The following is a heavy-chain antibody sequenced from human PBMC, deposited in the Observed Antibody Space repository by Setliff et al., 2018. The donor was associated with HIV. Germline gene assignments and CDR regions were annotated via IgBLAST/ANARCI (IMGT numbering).Heavy chain of an antibody. CDR1: GGSISTGGYY. Sequence: SETLSLTCTVSGGSISTGGYYWSWIRQHPGKGLEWIGYIYNSGGTYYNPSLKSRITMSIDTSKNQFSLKLNSVTAADTAVYYCARFAYYSDSGGYYHHWGQGALVTVSS. CDR3: ARFAYYSDSGGYYHH. D-gene: IGHD3-22*01. J-gene: IGHJ4*02. CDR2: IYNSGGT. V-gene: IGHV4-31*03.